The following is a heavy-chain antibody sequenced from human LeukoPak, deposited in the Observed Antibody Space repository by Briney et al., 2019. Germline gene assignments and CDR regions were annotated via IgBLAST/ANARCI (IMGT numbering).Heavy chain of an antibody. CDR1: GFTFA. D-gene: IGHD2-2*01. Sequence: TGGSLRLPCGASGFTFAMSWVRQAPGKGLEWVSAISTTGGNTYYADSVKGRFTISRDNAKNSLYLQMNSLRAEDMAVYYCARNIVVVPAGVGPWGQGTLVTVSS. CDR3: ARNIVVVPAGVGP. J-gene: IGHJ5*02. CDR2: ISTTGGNT. V-gene: IGHV3-21*01.